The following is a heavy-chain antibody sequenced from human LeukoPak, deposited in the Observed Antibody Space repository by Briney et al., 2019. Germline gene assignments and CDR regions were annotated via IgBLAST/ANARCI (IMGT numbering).Heavy chain of an antibody. V-gene: IGHV1-2*02. CDR3: ARDSKTTETLFDY. Sequence: ASVKVSCKASGYTFTGYYMHWVRQAPGQGLEWMGWISPTSGGTNYAQKFQGRVTMTRDTSISTAYMELRSLRSDDTAVYYCARDSKTTETLFDYWGQGTLVTVSS. CDR2: ISPTSGGT. D-gene: IGHD1-1*01. CDR1: GYTFTGYY. J-gene: IGHJ4*02.